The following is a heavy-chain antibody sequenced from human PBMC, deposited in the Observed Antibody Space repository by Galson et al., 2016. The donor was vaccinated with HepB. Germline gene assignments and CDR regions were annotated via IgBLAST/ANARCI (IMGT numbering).Heavy chain of an antibody. V-gene: IGHV3-30*18. D-gene: IGHD3-16*01. J-gene: IGHJ4*02. CDR2: ISYDGSNQ. Sequence: SLRLSCAASGFTFSNYWMHWVRQGPGKGREWVAVISYDGSNQYHEESVTGRFIRSRDHSRSTLYLQMHGLRAEDTAVYYCAKGMITFGGVFIRTPLDYWGQGTLVTVSS. CDR3: AKGMITFGGVFIRTPLDY. CDR1: GFTFSNYW.